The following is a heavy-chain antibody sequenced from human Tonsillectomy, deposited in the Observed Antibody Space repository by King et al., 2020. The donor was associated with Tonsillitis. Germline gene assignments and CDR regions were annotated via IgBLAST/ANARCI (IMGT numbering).Heavy chain of an antibody. J-gene: IGHJ4*02. Sequence: ITLKESGPTLVKPTQTLTLTCTFSGFSLSTSEVGVGWIRQPPGKALEWLALIYWDDDKRYRPSLKNRLTITKDTSKNQVFLTMTNMDPVDTATYYCAQGNVSGPPGGYWGQGTLVTVSS. CDR3: AQGNVSGPPGGY. D-gene: IGHD3-16*01. CDR2: IYWDDDK. V-gene: IGHV2-5*02. CDR1: GFSLSTSEVG.